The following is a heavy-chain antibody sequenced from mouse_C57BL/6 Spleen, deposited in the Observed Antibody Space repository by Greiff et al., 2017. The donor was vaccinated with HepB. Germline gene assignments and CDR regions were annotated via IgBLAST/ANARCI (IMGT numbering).Heavy chain of an antibody. J-gene: IGHJ3*01. D-gene: IGHD2-3*01. V-gene: IGHV1-42*01. CDR1: GYSFTGYY. CDR2: INPSTGGT. Sequence: VQLQQSGPELVKPGASVKISCKASGYSFTGYYMNWVMQSPEKSLEWIGEINPSTGGTTYNQKFKAKATLTVDKSSSTAYMQLKSLTSEDSAVYYCARIDGYSFAYWGQGTLVTVSA. CDR3: ARIDGYSFAY.